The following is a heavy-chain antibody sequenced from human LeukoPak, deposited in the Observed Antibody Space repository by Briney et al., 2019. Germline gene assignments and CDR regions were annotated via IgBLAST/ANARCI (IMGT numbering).Heavy chain of an antibody. J-gene: IGHJ3*02. CDR2: TYYRSKWYN. CDR3: TRGRASAFDI. Sequence: SQTLPLTCAISGDSVSSNSAAWNWIRQSPSRGLEWLGRTYYRSKWYNEYAVSLKSRITVTPDTSKNQFSLQLNSVTPEDTAVYYCTRGRASAFDIWDQGTVVTVSS. CDR1: GDSVSSNSAA. V-gene: IGHV6-1*01.